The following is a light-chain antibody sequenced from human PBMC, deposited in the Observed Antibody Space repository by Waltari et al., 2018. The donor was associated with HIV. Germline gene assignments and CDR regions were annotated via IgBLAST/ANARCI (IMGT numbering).Light chain of an antibody. CDR1: SSDVGGYNY. CDR3: SSYTSSSTLV. V-gene: IGLV2-14*01. J-gene: IGLJ2*01. CDR2: EVS. Sequence: QSALTQPASVSGSPGQSITISCTGTSSDVGGYNYVSWYQQHPGKAPKLMIDEVSNRPSGVSSRFAGSKSGNTASLTISVLQAEDEADYYCSSYTSSSTLVFGGGTKLTVL.